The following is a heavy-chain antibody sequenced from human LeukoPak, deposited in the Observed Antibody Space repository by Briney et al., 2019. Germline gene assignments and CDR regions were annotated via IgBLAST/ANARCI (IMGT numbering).Heavy chain of an antibody. CDR1: GGSISSYY. D-gene: IGHD3-10*01. V-gene: IGHV4-34*01. J-gene: IGHJ4*02. Sequence: PSETLSLTCTVSGGSISSYYWSWIRQPPGKGLEWIGEINHSGSTSYNLSLKSRVTISVDTSKNQFSLKLSSVTAADTAVYYCARRGYYLGDYWGQGTLVTVSS. CDR3: ARRGYYLGDY. CDR2: INHSGST.